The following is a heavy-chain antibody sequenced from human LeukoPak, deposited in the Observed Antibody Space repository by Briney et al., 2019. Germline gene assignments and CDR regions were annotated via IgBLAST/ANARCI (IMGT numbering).Heavy chain of an antibody. CDR2: ISAYNGNT. Sequence: AASVKVSCKASGYTFTSYGISWVRQAPGQGLEWMGWISAYNGNTNYAQKLQGRVTMTTDTSTSTAYMELRSLRSDETAVYYCARVALWNYYYYYYMDVWGKGTTVTVSS. CDR3: ARVALWNYYYYYYMDV. V-gene: IGHV1-18*01. D-gene: IGHD1-1*01. CDR1: GYTFTSYG. J-gene: IGHJ6*03.